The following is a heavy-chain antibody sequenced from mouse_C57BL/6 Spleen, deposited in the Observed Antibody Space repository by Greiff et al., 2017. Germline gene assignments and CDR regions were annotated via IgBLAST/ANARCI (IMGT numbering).Heavy chain of an antibody. Sequence: EVQGVESGEGLVQPGGSLKLSCAASGFTFSSYAMSWVRQTPEKRLEWVAYISSGGDYIYYADTVKGRFTIYRDNARNTLYLQMNSLKSEDTAMLYCTRDRLFITTVVAPFAYWGQGTLVTVSA. V-gene: IGHV5-9-1*02. CDR2: ISSGGDYI. CDR3: TRDRLFITTVVAPFAY. D-gene: IGHD1-1*01. CDR1: GFTFSSYA. J-gene: IGHJ3*01.